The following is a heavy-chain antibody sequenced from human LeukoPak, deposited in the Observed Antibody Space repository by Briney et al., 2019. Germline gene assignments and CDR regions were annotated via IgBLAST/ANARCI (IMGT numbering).Heavy chain of an antibody. CDR1: GFTFSNYW. CDR2: IWYDGSNK. J-gene: IGHJ4*02. V-gene: IGHV3-33*08. CDR3: ARDGGGSFDFDY. D-gene: IGHD1-26*01. Sequence: GGSLRLSCAASGFTFSNYWLSWVRQAPGKGLEWVAVIWYDGSNKYYADSVKGRFTISRDNSKNTLYLQMDSLRAEDTAVYYCARDGGGSFDFDYWGQGTLVTVSS.